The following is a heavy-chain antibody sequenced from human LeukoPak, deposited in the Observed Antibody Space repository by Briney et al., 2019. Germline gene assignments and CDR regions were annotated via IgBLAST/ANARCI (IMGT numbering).Heavy chain of an antibody. CDR1: GFTFSSYA. CDR2: ISGSGDST. D-gene: IGHD6-19*01. V-gene: IGHV3-23*01. J-gene: IGHJ4*02. Sequence: GGSLRLSCAASGFTFSSYAMRWVRQAPGKGLEWVSGISGSGDSTYYADSVKGRFTISRDNSKNTLYLQMNSLRAEDTAVYFCARRSGVAVAGAFDYWGQGTLVTVSS. CDR3: ARRSGVAVAGAFDY.